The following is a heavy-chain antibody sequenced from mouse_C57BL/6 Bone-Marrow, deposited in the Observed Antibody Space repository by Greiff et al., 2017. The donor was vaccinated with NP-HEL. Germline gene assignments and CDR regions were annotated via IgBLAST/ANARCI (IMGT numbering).Heavy chain of an antibody. Sequence: EVQLQQSGPELVKPGASVKISCKASGYTFTYYYMNWVKQSHGKSLEWIGDINPNNGGTSYNQKFKGKATLTVDKSSSTAYMELRSLTSEDSAVYYCARWPDYYGSREFDYWGQGTTLTVSS. CDR1: GYTFTYYY. CDR2: INPNNGGT. CDR3: ARWPDYYGSREFDY. J-gene: IGHJ2*01. V-gene: IGHV1-26*01. D-gene: IGHD1-1*01.